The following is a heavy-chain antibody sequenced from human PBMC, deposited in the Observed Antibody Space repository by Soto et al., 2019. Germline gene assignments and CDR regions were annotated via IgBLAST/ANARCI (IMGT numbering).Heavy chain of an antibody. D-gene: IGHD6-6*01. CDR3: ARVFRQYSSSATIYYYYGMDD. CDR2: IYYSGST. J-gene: IGHJ6*02. CDR1: GGSISSGGYS. V-gene: IGHV4-31*03. Sequence: SETLSLTRTVSGGSISSGGYSWSRIRQHPGKGLEWIGYIYYSGSTYYNPSLKSRVTISVDTSKNQFSLKLSSVTAADTAVYYCARVFRQYSSSATIYYYYGMDDSGQATTVTVSS.